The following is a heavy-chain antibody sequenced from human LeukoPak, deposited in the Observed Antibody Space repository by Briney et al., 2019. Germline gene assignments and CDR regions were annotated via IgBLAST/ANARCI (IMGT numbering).Heavy chain of an antibody. CDR3: ARDLYRSGSHSFDY. J-gene: IGHJ4*02. Sequence: GGSLRLSCAASGFTFSNYWIHWVRQAPGKGLVSVSCINSDGRNTIYADSVKGRFTISRDNAENTLHLQMNSLRAEDTAVYYCARDLYRSGSHSFDYRGQGTLVTVSS. V-gene: IGHV3-74*01. CDR2: INSDGRNT. D-gene: IGHD2-15*01. CDR1: GFTFSNYW.